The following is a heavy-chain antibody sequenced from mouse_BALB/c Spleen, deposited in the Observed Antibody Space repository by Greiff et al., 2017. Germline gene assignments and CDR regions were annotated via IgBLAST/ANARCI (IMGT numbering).Heavy chain of an antibody. CDR1: GFTFSSYA. V-gene: IGHV5-9-4*01. Sequence: EVQGVESGGGLVKPGGSLKLSCAASGFTFSSYAMSWVRQSPEKRLEWVAEISSGGSYTYYPDTVTGRFTISRDNAKNTLYLEMSSLRSEDTAMYYCAREVTGAYYFDYWGQGTTLTVSS. J-gene: IGHJ2*01. D-gene: IGHD4-1*01. CDR3: AREVTGAYYFDY. CDR2: ISSGGSYT.